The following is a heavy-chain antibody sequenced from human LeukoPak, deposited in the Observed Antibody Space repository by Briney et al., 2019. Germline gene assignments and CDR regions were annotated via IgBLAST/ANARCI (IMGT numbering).Heavy chain of an antibody. J-gene: IGHJ4*02. Sequence: SETLSLTCTVSGGSISSSSYYWSWIRQPPGKGLEWIGEINHSGSTNYNPSLKSRVTISVDTSKNQFSLKLSSVTAADTAVYYCARRGIRGVRIFGYWGQGTLVTVSS. CDR2: INHSGST. V-gene: IGHV4-39*01. CDR1: GGSISSSSYY. D-gene: IGHD3-10*01. CDR3: ARRGIRGVRIFGY.